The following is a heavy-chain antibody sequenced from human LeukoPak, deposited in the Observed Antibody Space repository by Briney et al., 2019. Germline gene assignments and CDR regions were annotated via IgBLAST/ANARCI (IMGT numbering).Heavy chain of an antibody. V-gene: IGHV3-74*01. CDR3: ARLYGSGSWDTDY. CDR1: GFTFCSYW. CDR2: MNSDESST. Sequence: GGSLRVSCADPGFTFCSYWMHSVRHAPGKGLGWVQRMNSDESSTSYAGSVKGRFTISKDNAKNTLYLQMNRLRAEDTAVYYCARLYGSGSWDTDYWGQGTLVSVSS. J-gene: IGHJ4*02. D-gene: IGHD3-10*01.